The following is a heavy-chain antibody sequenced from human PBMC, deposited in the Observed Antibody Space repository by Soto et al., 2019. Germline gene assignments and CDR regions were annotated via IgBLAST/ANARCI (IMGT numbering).Heavy chain of an antibody. CDR1: GFTFSSYA. CDR2: ISYAGSNK. D-gene: IGHD2-8*01. V-gene: IGHV3-30-3*01. Sequence: QVQLVESGGGVVQPGRSLRLSCAASGFTFSSYAMHWVRQAPGKGLEWVALISYAGSNKYYADSVKGRCTISRDNSKNTLYLQMNSLRAEDTAVYYCARDAGDCTNGVCYGGWFDPWGQGTLVTVSS. J-gene: IGHJ5*02. CDR3: ARDAGDCTNGVCYGGWFDP.